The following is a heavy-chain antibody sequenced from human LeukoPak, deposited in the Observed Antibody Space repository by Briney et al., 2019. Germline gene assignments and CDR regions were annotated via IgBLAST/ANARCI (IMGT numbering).Heavy chain of an antibody. V-gene: IGHV3-48*01. Sequence: GGSLRLSCTASGLTFSNYSMNWVGQAPGKEPEGVSYISSSGRTMYYAGSVQRRFTISRDNAKNSLDLQMDSLRAEDTAVYDCAGDRAPYSNGWYPLYWGQGTLVTVS. J-gene: IGHJ4*02. CDR2: ISSSGRTM. CDR1: GLTFSNYS. CDR3: AGDRAPYSNGWYPLY. D-gene: IGHD6-19*01.